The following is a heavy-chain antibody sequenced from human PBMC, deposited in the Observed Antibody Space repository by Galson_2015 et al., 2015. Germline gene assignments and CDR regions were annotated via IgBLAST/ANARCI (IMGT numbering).Heavy chain of an antibody. CDR2: ISYDGSNK. Sequence: SLRLSCAASGFTFSSYGMHWVRQAPGKGLEWVAVISYDGSNKYYADSVKGRFTISRDNSKNTLYLQMNSLRAEDTAVYYCAKDRHMFGGVIVTPDYWGQGTLVPVSS. D-gene: IGHD3-16*02. CDR1: GFTFSSYG. CDR3: AKDRHMFGGVIVTPDY. V-gene: IGHV3-30*18. J-gene: IGHJ1*01.